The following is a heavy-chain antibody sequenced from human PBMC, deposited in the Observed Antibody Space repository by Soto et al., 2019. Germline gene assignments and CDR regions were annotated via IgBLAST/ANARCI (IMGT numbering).Heavy chain of an antibody. V-gene: IGHV1-69*13. CDR1: GGTFSSYA. CDR2: IIPIFGTA. Sequence: ASVKVSCKASGGTFSSYAISWVRQAPGQGLEWMGGIIPIFGTANYAQKFQGRVTITADESTSTAYMELSSLRSEDTAVYYCARGSGDGYNSYYFDYWGQGTLVTVPQ. J-gene: IGHJ4*02. D-gene: IGHD5-12*01. CDR3: ARGSGDGYNSYYFDY.